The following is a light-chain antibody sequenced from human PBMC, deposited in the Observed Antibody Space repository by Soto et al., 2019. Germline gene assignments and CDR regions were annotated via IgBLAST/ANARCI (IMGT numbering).Light chain of an antibody. V-gene: IGKV3-11*01. CDR2: DIS. CDR3: QQRNALPRNT. CDR1: QSVPSY. Sequence: EIVLTQFPATLSLSPGDRATLSCRASQSVPSYLAWYQQKPGQAPRLLVYDISNRATGIPARFTGSGSGTDFTLTISSLEPEDSAVYYCQQRNALPRNTFGQGTKSQI. J-gene: IGKJ2*01.